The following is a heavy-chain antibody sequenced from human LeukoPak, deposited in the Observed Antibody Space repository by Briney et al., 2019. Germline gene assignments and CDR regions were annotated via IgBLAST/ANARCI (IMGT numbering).Heavy chain of an antibody. V-gene: IGHV3-7*03. CDR1: GFTFSSYW. Sequence: PGGSLRLSCAASGFTFSSYWMNWARRAPGKGLEWVASINHNGNVNYYVDSVKGRFTTSRDNAKNSLYLQMSNLRAEDTAVYFCARGGGLDVWGQGATVTVSS. CDR3: ARGGGLDV. D-gene: IGHD3-16*01. J-gene: IGHJ6*02. CDR2: INHNGNVN.